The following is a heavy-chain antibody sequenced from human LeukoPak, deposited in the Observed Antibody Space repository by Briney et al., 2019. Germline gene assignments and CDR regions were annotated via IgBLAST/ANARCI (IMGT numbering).Heavy chain of an antibody. D-gene: IGHD5-18*01. CDR3: ARVGYSYGN. CDR2: INHSGST. V-gene: IGHV4-34*01. J-gene: IGHJ4*02. CDR1: GGSFSRYY. Sequence: SETLSLTCAVYGGSFSRYYWSWIRQPPGKGLEWIGEINHSGSTNYNPSLKSRVTISVDTSKNQFSLKLSSVTAADTAVYYCARVGYSYGNWGQGTLVTVSS.